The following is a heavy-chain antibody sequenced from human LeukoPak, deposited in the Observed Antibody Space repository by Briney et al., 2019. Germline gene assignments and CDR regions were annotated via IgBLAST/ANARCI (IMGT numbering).Heavy chain of an antibody. J-gene: IGHJ4*02. D-gene: IGHD6-13*01. V-gene: IGHV4-59*08. Sequence: SETLSLTCTVSGGSISSYYWSWIRQPPGKGLEWVGYIFYSGSTDYNPSLKSRLTISVDTSKNQFSPRLSSVTAADTAVYYCVAGTWTLYYFDYWGQGTLVTVSS. CDR2: IFYSGST. CDR3: VAGTWTLYYFDY. CDR1: GGSISSYY.